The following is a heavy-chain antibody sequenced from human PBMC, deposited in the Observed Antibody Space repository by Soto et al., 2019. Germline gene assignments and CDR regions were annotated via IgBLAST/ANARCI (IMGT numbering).Heavy chain of an antibody. CDR1: GGSMTSYY. V-gene: IGHV4-4*07. CDR2: IYTSGGT. J-gene: IGHJ4*01. D-gene: IGHD6-13*01. Sequence: PSETLSLTCSVSGGSMTSYYWSWIRQPAGKGLEWIGRIYTSGGTNYNPSLKSRVTMSRDTSKKQISLKLNSVTAADTAVYYCARGTPSAAGPCIDFWGHGTLVTVSS. CDR3: ARGTPSAAGPCIDF.